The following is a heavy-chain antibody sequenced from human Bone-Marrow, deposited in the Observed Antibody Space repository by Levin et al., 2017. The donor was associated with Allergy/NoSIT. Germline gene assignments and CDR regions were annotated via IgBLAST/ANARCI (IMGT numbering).Heavy chain of an antibody. CDR2: IWYDGSNK. J-gene: IGHJ6*02. V-gene: IGHV3-33*01. CDR1: GFTFSSYG. Sequence: PGGSLRLSCAASGFTFSSYGMHWVRQAPGKGLEWVAVIWYDGSNKYYADSVKGRFTISRDNSKNTLYLQMNSLRAEDTAVYYCARDLESHYGGMDGWGQGTTVTVSS. CDR3: ARDLESHYGGMDG. D-gene: IGHD3-10*01.